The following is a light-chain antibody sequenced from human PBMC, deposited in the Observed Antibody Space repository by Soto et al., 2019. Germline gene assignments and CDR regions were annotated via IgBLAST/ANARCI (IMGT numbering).Light chain of an antibody. CDR2: GAS. V-gene: IGKV3-15*01. J-gene: IGKJ1*01. Sequence: EIVMTQSPATLSVSPGERATLSCRASQSVSNNLAWYQQKPGLPPRLLIYGASTGATGIPARFSGSGSGTEFTLTIGSLQSEDFALYYCQQYNNWPRTFGQGTKVDIK. CDR1: QSVSNN. CDR3: QQYNNWPRT.